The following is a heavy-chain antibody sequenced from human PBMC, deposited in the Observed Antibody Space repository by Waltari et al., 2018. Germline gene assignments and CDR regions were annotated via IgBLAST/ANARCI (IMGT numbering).Heavy chain of an antibody. D-gene: IGHD3-22*01. CDR1: DYSISDGYS. Sequence: QVQLQESGPGVVKPSETLSLTCGVPDYSISDGYSWGWIRQPPGTGLEWIGTVSHGGGPYYIPSLKNRLTISVDTTKNQFSLRLSSVTAADTAVYYCARSTVIDSYFDSWGQGTLVTVSS. V-gene: IGHV4-38-2*01. J-gene: IGHJ4*02. CDR2: VSHGGGP. CDR3: ARSTVIDSYFDS.